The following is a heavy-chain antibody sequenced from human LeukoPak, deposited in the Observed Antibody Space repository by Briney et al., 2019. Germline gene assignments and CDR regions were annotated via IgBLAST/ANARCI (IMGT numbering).Heavy chain of an antibody. J-gene: IGHJ3*02. Sequence: PSETLTLTCTVSGGSISSYYWSWIRQPPGKGLEWIGYISYSGSTNYNPSLKSRVTISIDTSKNQFSLKLRSVTAADTAIYYCARQGYDILTGYIDAFDIWGQGTMVTVSS. CDR3: ARQGYDILTGYIDAFDI. V-gene: IGHV4-59*08. D-gene: IGHD3-9*01. CDR2: ISYSGST. CDR1: GGSISSYY.